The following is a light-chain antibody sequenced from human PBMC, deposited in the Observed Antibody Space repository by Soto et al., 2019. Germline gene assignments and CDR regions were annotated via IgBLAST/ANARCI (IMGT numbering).Light chain of an antibody. J-gene: IGLJ1*01. V-gene: IGLV2-14*01. Sequence: QSVLTQPASVSGSPGQSITISCTGTSSVVGGYNYVSWYQQHPGKAPKLVIYDVSNRPSGVPNRFSGSKSGNTASLTISGLQAEDEADYYCNSYTSSSTYVFGTGTKVTV. CDR1: SSVVGGYNY. CDR3: NSYTSSSTYV. CDR2: DVS.